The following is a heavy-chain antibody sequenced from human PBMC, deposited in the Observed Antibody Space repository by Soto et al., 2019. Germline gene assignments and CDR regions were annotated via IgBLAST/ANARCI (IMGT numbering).Heavy chain of an antibody. J-gene: IGHJ5*02. CDR1: GGSMSKFY. D-gene: IGHD4-17*01. V-gene: IGHV4-4*07. CDR3: VRDGSKTLRDCFDP. Sequence: SETLSLTXSVSGGSMSKFYWSWIRKTAGKGLEWMGRVYATGTSDYNPSLRSRIAMSVDISKKTFSLRLRSVTAADTGVYYCVRDGSKTLRDCFDPWGQGILVTVSS. CDR2: VYATGTS.